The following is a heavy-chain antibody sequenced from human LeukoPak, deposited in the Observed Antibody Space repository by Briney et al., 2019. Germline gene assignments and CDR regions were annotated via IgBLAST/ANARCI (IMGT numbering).Heavy chain of an antibody. CDR2: INHSGST. CDR3: ARHPFALSPFDY. V-gene: IGHV4-34*01. Sequence: SETLSLTCAVYGGSFSGYYWSWIRQPPGKGLEWIGEINHSGSTNYNPSLKSRVTISVDTSKNQFSLKLSSVTAADTAVYYCARHPFALSPFDYWGQGTLVTVSS. J-gene: IGHJ4*02. CDR1: GGSFSGYY. D-gene: IGHD3-16*01.